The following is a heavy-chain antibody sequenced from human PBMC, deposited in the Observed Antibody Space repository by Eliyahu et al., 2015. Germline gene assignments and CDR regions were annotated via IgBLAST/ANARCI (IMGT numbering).Heavy chain of an antibody. CDR2: ISYDGSNK. D-gene: IGHD1-26*01. Sequence: QVQLVESGGGVVQPGRSLRRSCAASGFTFSSYGMHWVRQAPGKGLEWVAVISYDGSNKYYADSVKGRFTISRDNSKNTLYLQMNSLRAEDTAVYYCAKGVGATDYWGQGTLVTVSS. V-gene: IGHV3-30*18. J-gene: IGHJ4*02. CDR3: AKGVGATDY. CDR1: GFTFSSYG.